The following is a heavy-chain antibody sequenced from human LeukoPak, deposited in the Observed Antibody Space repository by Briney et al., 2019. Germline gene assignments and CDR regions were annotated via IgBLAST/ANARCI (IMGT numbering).Heavy chain of an antibody. V-gene: IGHV3-11*04. D-gene: IGHD3-9*01. J-gene: IGHJ6*03. Sequence: PGGSLRLSCAASGFTFSDYYMSWIRQAPGKGLEWVSYISSSGSTIYYADSVKGRFTISRDNAKNSLYLQMNSLRAEDTAVYYCARAPHFDWLLSVYFYMDFWGKGTTVAVSS. CDR2: ISSSGSTI. CDR1: GFTFSDYY. CDR3: ARAPHFDWLLSVYFYMDF.